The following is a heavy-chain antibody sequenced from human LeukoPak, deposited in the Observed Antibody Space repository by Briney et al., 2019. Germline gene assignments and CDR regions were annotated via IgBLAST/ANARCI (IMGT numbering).Heavy chain of an antibody. V-gene: IGHV3-23*01. CDR1: GLTFSGYA. CDR2: ISDGGEST. D-gene: IGHD6-19*01. CDR3: AKPAYSTGSAY. Sequence: GGSLRVSCAASGLTFSGYAMSWVRQAPGKGLEWVSAISDGGESTYYADSVKGRFTISRDNSKNTLSLQMNSLRADDTAVYYCAKPAYSTGSAYWGQGTLVTVSP. J-gene: IGHJ4*02.